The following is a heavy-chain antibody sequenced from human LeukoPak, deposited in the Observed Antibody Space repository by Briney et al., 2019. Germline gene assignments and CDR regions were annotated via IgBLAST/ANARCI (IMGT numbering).Heavy chain of an antibody. CDR1: GGSISTYH. Sequence: PSETLSLTCTVSGGSISTYHWTWLRQPPGKGLGWIGYIQNTGNTNYNPAPTRRVIVSVDTSKHQFSLRLTSVTAADAAVYYCARDRGHSYGKSFDPWGQGTLVTVSS. CDR2: IQNTGNT. CDR3: ARDRGHSYGKSFDP. J-gene: IGHJ5*02. D-gene: IGHD3-10*01. V-gene: IGHV4-59*01.